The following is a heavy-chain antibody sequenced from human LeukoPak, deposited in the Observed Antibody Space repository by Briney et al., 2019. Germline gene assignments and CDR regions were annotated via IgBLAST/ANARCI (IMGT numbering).Heavy chain of an antibody. CDR2: IYYNGYT. D-gene: IGHD2-15*01. CDR1: GDSISSADYY. Sequence: SETLSLTCTVSGDSISSADYYWSWIRQPPGKGLEWIGHIYYNGYTYYNSSLKSRVTISVDPSQNHFSLSLNSVTAADTAVYYCAREQAIGHCSGGSCSEGFDYWGQGTLVTVSS. V-gene: IGHV4-30-4*08. CDR3: AREQAIGHCSGGSCSEGFDY. J-gene: IGHJ4*02.